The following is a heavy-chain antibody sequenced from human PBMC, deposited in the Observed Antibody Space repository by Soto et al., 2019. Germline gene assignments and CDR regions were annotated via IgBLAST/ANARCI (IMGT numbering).Heavy chain of an antibody. Sequence: EVQLVETGGGLIQPGGSLRLSCAASGFTVSSNYMSWVRQAPGKGLEWVSVIYSGGSTYYADSVKGRFTISRDNSKNTVYLQMDSLRAEDTAVYYCARDPHGVSSGWSLWGQGTVVTVSS. D-gene: IGHD6-19*01. V-gene: IGHV3-53*02. CDR3: ARDPHGVSSGWSL. J-gene: IGHJ4*02. CDR2: IYSGGST. CDR1: GFTVSSNY.